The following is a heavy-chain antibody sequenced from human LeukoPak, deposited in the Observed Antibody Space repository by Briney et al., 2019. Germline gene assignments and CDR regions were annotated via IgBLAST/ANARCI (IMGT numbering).Heavy chain of an antibody. V-gene: IGHV3-48*04. CDR1: GFYFNSYN. CDR2: ISSSGSTM. J-gene: IGHJ4*02. Sequence: HPGGSLRLSCAASGFYFNSYNMNWVRQAPGKGLEWVSYISSSGSTMYYADSVKGRFTISRDNAKNSLYLQMNRLRAEDTAVYYCARGYYYDSTGYNPFDYWGQGTLVTVSS. D-gene: IGHD3-22*01. CDR3: ARGYYYDSTGYNPFDY.